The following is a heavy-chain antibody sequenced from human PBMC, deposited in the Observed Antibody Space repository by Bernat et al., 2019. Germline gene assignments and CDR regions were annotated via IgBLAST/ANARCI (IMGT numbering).Heavy chain of an antibody. CDR1: GFTFSSYS. J-gene: IGHJ6*02. V-gene: IGHV3-48*01. CDR3: AKVGDYPYYYYGMDV. CDR2: ISSSSSTI. D-gene: IGHD4-17*01. Sequence: EVQLVESGGGLVQPGGSLRLSCAASGFTFSSYSMNWVRQAPGKGLEWVSYISSSSSTIYYADSVKGRFTISRDNAKNSLYLQMNSLRAEDTAVYYCAKVGDYPYYYYGMDVWGQGTTVTVSS.